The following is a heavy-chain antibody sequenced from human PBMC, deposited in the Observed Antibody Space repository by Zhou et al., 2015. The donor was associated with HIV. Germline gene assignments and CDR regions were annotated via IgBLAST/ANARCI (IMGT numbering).Heavy chain of an antibody. J-gene: IGHJ4*02. D-gene: IGHD3-22*01. CDR3: ARGTLRYYYDSSGYYYYFDY. CDR2: IIPIFGTA. V-gene: IGHV1-69*01. CDR1: GGTFSSYA. Sequence: QVQLVQSGAEVKKPGSSVKVSCKASGGTFSSYAISWVRQAPGQGLEWMGGIIPIFGTANYAQKFQGRVTITADESTSTAYMELSSLRSEDTAVYYCARGTLRYYYDSSGYYYYFDYWGQGTLVTVSS.